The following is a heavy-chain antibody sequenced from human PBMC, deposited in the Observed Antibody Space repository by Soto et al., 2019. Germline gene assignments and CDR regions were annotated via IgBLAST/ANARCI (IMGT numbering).Heavy chain of an antibody. CDR3: AITHPPNCSSTSCYTSYYYYGMDV. D-gene: IGHD2-2*02. CDR2: INPNSGGT. CDR1: GYTFTGYY. Sequence: ASVKVSCKASGYTFTGYYMHWVRQAPGQGLEWMGWINPNSGGTNYAQKSQGWVTMTRDTSISTAYMELSRLRSDDTAVYYCAITHPPNCSSTSCYTSYYYYGMDVWGQGTTVTVSS. V-gene: IGHV1-2*04. J-gene: IGHJ6*02.